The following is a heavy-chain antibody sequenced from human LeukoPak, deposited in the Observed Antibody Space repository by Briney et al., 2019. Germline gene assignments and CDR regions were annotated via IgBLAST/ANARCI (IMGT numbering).Heavy chain of an antibody. D-gene: IGHD1-26*01. Sequence: ASVKVSCKASGYTFTGYYMHWVRQAPGQGLEGMGWINPNSGGTNYAQKFQGRVTMTRDTSISTAYMELSRLRSDDTAVYYCARVGATGYYYYYYYMDVWGKGTTVTVSS. CDR1: GYTFTGYY. CDR2: INPNSGGT. V-gene: IGHV1-2*02. CDR3: ARVGATGYYYYYYYMDV. J-gene: IGHJ6*03.